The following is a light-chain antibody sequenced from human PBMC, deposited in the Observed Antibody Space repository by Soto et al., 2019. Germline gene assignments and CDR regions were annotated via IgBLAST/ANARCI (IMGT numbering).Light chain of an antibody. J-gene: IGKJ4*01. V-gene: IGKV3-11*01. Sequence: EIVLTQSPGTLSLSPGERGTLSCRASQTIGSNLAWYQQKPGQPPRLLIYDASTRATDIPARFTGSGSGTDFTLTISSLEPEDFAVYYCQQRYNWPPLTCGGGTRWIS. CDR3: QQRYNWPPLT. CDR2: DAS. CDR1: QTIGSN.